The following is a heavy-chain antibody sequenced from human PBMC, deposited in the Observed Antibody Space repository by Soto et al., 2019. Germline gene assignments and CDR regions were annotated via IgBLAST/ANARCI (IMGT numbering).Heavy chain of an antibody. D-gene: IGHD1-1*01. CDR3: ARAKIWNNVGY. CDR2: IRAYNGNP. Sequence: QVQLVQSGAEVKKPGASVKVSCKASGYTFTSYVISWVRQAPGQGLEWMGWIRAYNGNPIYAQKILGSVTMTTDTSPSIAYMVLRILRCDDTAVFYCARAKIWNNVGYWGQGTLVTGSS. J-gene: IGHJ4*02. CDR1: GYTFTSYV. V-gene: IGHV1-18*01.